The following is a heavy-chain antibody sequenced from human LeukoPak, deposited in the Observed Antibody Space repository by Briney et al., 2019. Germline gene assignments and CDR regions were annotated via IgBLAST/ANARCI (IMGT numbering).Heavy chain of an antibody. D-gene: IGHD7-27*01. Sequence: PSETLSLTCAVSGGSISSSSYYWGWIRQPPGKGLEWIGSIYYSGSTYYNPSLKSRVTISVDTSKNQFSLKLSSVTAADTAVYYCARRRGTGDPYFDYWGQGTLVTVSS. V-gene: IGHV4-39*01. CDR3: ARRRGTGDPYFDY. CDR1: GGSISSSSYY. CDR2: IYYSGST. J-gene: IGHJ4*02.